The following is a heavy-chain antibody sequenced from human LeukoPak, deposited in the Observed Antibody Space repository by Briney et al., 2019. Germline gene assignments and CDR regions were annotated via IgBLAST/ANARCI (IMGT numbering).Heavy chain of an antibody. J-gene: IGHJ3*02. CDR2: ISDSGSTI. D-gene: IGHD1-26*01. V-gene: IGHV3-48*03. CDR1: GFSFSSHE. CDR3: AREGYSGILGAFDI. Sequence: GGSLRLSCAASGFSFSSHEVHWVRQAPGKGLEWLSYISDSGSTIHTADSVKGRFSSSRDNAKSSLYLQLNSLRAEDTAVYYCAREGYSGILGAFDIWGQGTMVTVSS.